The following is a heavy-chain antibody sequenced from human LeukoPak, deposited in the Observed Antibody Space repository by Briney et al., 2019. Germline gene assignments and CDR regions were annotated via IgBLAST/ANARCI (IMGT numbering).Heavy chain of an antibody. CDR3: AKDPYYYGSGSRDAFDI. J-gene: IGHJ3*02. V-gene: IGHV3-23*01. Sequence: GGSLRLSCAASGFTFSSYAMSWVRQAPGKGLEWVSAISGSGGSTYYADSVKGRFTISRDNSKNTLYLQMNSLRAEDTAVCYCAKDPYYYGSGSRDAFDIWGQGTMVTVSS. CDR1: GFTFSSYA. CDR2: ISGSGGST. D-gene: IGHD3-10*01.